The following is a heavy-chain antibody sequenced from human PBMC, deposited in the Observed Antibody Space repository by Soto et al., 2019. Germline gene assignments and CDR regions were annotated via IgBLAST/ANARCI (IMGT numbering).Heavy chain of an antibody. CDR1: GGSISSGGYY. CDR3: ARNSGYVSPFDY. Sequence: QVQLQESGPGLVKPSQTLSLTCTVSGGSISSGGYYWSWIRQHPGKGLEWIGYIYYSGSTYYIPSLKRRVTISVDTSKNQFSLKLSSATAADTAVYYCARNSGYVSPFDYWGQGTLVTVSS. V-gene: IGHV4-31*03. J-gene: IGHJ4*02. CDR2: IYYSGST. D-gene: IGHD5-12*01.